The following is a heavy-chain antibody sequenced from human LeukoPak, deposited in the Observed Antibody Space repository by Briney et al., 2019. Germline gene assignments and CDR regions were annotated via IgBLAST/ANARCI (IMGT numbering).Heavy chain of an antibody. Sequence: SETLSLTCAVYGGSFSGYYWSWIRQPPGKGLEWIGEINHSGSTNYNPSLKSRVTISVDTSKNQFSLKLSSVTAADTAVYYCARVSRIAYTSSWYLDYWGQGTLVTVSS. CDR1: GGSFSGYY. CDR3: ARVSRIAYTSSWYLDY. J-gene: IGHJ4*02. D-gene: IGHD6-13*01. V-gene: IGHV4-34*01. CDR2: INHSGST.